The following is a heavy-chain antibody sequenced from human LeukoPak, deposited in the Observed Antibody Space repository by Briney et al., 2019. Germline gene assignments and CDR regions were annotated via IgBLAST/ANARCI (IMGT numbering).Heavy chain of an antibody. D-gene: IGHD3-10*01. CDR2: INPKNGDT. V-gene: IGHV1-2*02. CDR3: ARDSRVTNGDY. CDR1: GYTFTGYY. J-gene: IGHJ4*02. Sequence: EASVKVSCKASGYTFTGYYMHWVRQAPGQGLEWVGLINPKNGDTKYAQKFQGRVTMTRDTSISTAYMELSRLRSDDTAVYYCARDSRVTNGDYWGQGTLVTVSS.